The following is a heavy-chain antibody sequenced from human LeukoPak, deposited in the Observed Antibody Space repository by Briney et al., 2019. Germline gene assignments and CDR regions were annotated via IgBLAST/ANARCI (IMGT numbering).Heavy chain of an antibody. CDR3: ARGSGYSYDKLPRIPMDV. J-gene: IGHJ6*03. CDR2: IRYDGSNK. D-gene: IGHD5-18*01. V-gene: IGHV3-30*02. CDR1: GFTFSSYG. Sequence: GGSLRLSCAASGFTFSSYGMHWVRQAPGKGLEWVAFIRYDGSNKYYADSVKGRFTISRDNAKNSLYLQMNSLRAEDTAVYYCARGSGYSYDKLPRIPMDVWGKGTTVTVSS.